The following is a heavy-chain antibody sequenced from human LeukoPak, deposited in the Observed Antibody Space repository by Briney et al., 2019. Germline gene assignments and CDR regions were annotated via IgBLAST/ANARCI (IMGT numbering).Heavy chain of an antibody. J-gene: IGHJ5*02. CDR1: GGSISSYY. D-gene: IGHD3-3*01. Sequence: SETLSLTCTVSGGSISSYYWSWIRQPPGKGLEWIGYIYYSGSTNYNPSLKSRVTISVDTSKNQFSLKLSSVTAADTAVYYCARDLANYDFWSGYGWFDPWGQGTLVTVSS. CDR3: ARDLANYDFWSGYGWFDP. V-gene: IGHV4-59*01. CDR2: IYYSGST.